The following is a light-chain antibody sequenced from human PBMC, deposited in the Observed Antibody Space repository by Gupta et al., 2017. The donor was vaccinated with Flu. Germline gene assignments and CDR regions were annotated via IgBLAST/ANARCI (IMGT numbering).Light chain of an antibody. CDR2: AAS. V-gene: IGKV1-39*01. CDR3: QQSYSTPLT. CDR1: QSISSY. Sequence: DIHMNQPPSSLSASVRDRVTITCRESQSISSYLNWYQQKPGKAPKLLIYAASSLQSGVPSRFSGSGSGTDFTLTISSLQPEDFATYYCQQSYSTPLTFGGGTKVEIK. J-gene: IGKJ4*01.